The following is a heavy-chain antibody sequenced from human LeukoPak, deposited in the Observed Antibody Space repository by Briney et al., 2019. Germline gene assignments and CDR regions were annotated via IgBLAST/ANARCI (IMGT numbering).Heavy chain of an antibody. J-gene: IGHJ6*04. D-gene: IGHD2-2*02. CDR1: GGSISSYY. V-gene: IGHV4-4*07. CDR3: ARGRVRHCSSTSCYTIYYYYGMDV. Sequence: SETLSLTCTVSGGSISSYYWSWIRQPAGKGLEWIGRIYTSGSTNYNPSLKSRVTISVDTSKNQFSLKLSSVTAADTAVYYCARGRVRHCSSTSCYTIYYYYGMDVWGKGTTVTVSS. CDR2: IYTSGST.